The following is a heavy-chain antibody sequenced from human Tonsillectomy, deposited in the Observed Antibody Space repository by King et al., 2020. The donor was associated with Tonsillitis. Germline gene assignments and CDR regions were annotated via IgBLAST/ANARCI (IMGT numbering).Heavy chain of an antibody. CDR2: INHSGST. Sequence: VQLQQWGAGLLKPSETLSLTCAVYGGSFSGYYWSWIRQPPGKGLEWSGEINHSGSTNYNPSLKSRVTISVDTSKNQFSLKLSSVTAADTAVYYCATENIAVAGTSDYWGQGTLVTVSS. V-gene: IGHV4-34*01. D-gene: IGHD6-19*01. CDR3: ATENIAVAGTSDY. J-gene: IGHJ4*02. CDR1: GGSFSGYY.